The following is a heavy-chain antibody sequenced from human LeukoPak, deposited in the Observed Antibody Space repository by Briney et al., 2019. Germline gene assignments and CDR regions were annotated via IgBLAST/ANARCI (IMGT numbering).Heavy chain of an antibody. J-gene: IGHJ5*02. Sequence: PSQTLSLTCTVSGGSISSGGYYWSWIRQPPGKGLEWIGYIYHSGSTYYNPSLKSRVTISVDRSKNQFSLKLSSVTAADTAVYYCARDLMSSSGRLSFWFDPWGQGTLVTVSS. D-gene: IGHD6-19*01. CDR3: ARDLMSSSGRLSFWFDP. CDR2: IYHSGST. CDR1: GGSISSGGYY. V-gene: IGHV4-30-2*01.